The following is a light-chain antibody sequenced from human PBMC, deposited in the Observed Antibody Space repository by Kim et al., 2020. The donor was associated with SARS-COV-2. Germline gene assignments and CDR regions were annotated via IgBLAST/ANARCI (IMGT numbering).Light chain of an antibody. CDR1: SGSIASNF. CDR3: QSYDKSNWV. J-gene: IGLJ3*02. V-gene: IGLV6-57*03. CDR2: EDN. Sequence: GKTVTISCTRSSGSIASNFVQWYQQRTGSAPTTVIYEDNQRPSGVSDRFSGSIDSSSDTASLTISGLKTEDEADYYCQSYDKSNWVFGGGTKLTVL.